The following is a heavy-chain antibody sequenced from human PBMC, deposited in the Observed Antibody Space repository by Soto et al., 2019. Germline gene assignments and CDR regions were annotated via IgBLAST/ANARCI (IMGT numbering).Heavy chain of an antibody. CDR3: ARDNPDNWFDP. J-gene: IGHJ5*02. V-gene: IGHV3-48*01. CDR2: ISSSSSTI. Sequence: GGSLRLSCAASGFTFSSYSMNWVRQAPGKGLEWVSYISSSSSTIYYADSVKGRFTISRDNAKNSLYLQMNSLRAEDTAVYYCARDNPDNWFDPWGQGTLVTVSS. CDR1: GFTFSSYS.